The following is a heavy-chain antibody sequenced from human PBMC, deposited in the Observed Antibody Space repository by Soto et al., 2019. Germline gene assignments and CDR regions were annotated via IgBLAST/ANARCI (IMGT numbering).Heavy chain of an antibody. Sequence: PREPRKISCKGSGYSFTSYWIGWVRQMTGKRLECMGIIYPCDSVTRYSPSFQGQVTISSDKSISSGYLQWSSLKASDPAMYYCARHGEYFTPSSGYSSSWSTAYYGMDVWGQGTTVTVSS. D-gene: IGHD6-13*01. CDR2: IYPCDSVT. CDR1: GYSFTSYW. V-gene: IGHV5-51*01. CDR3: ARHGEYFTPSSGYSSSWSTAYYGMDV. J-gene: IGHJ6*02.